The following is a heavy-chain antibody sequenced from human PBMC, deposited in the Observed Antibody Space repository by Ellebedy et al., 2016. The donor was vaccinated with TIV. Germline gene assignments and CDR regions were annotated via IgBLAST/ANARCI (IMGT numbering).Heavy chain of an antibody. D-gene: IGHD2-15*01. CDR1: GFTFSSYS. V-gene: IGHV3-48*01. J-gene: IGHJ6*02. Sequence: GGSLRLSXAASGFTFSSYSMNWVRQAPGKGLEWVSYISSSSSTIYYADSVKGRFTISRDNAKNSLYLQMNSLRAEDTAVYYCARDIYLVVAATVYYYYGMDVWGQGTTVTVSS. CDR2: ISSSSSTI. CDR3: ARDIYLVVAATVYYYYGMDV.